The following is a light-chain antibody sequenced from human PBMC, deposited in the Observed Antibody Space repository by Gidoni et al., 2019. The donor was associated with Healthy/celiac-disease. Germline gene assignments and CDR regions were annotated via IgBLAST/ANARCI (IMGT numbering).Light chain of an antibody. J-gene: IGKJ3*01. CDR2: AAS. CDR1: QSISSY. Sequence: DIQMTQSPSSLSASVGDRVTITCRASQSISSYLNWYQQKPGKAPKLLIYAASSLQSGVPSRFSGSGSGTDFTLTISSLQPEDFATYYCQQSYSTFFTFGPXTKVDIK. CDR3: QQSYSTFFT. V-gene: IGKV1-39*01.